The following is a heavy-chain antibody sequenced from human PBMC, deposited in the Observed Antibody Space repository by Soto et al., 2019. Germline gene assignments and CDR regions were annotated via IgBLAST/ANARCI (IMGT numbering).Heavy chain of an antibody. D-gene: IGHD3-10*01. V-gene: IGHV3-43*01. CDR3: AKGIYYGSGSYSPLDY. CDR1: GFTFDDYT. CDR2: ISWDGGST. J-gene: IGHJ4*02. Sequence: EVQLVESGGVVVQPGGSLRLSCAASGFTFDDYTMHWVRQAPGKGLEWVSLISWDGGSTYYADSVKGRFTISRDNSKNSLYLQMSSLRTEDTALYYCAKGIYYGSGSYSPLDYWGQGTLVTVSS.